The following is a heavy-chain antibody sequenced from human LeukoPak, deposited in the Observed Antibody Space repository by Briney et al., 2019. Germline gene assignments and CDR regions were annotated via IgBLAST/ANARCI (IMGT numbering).Heavy chain of an antibody. Sequence: ASVKVSCKASGYTFTGYYMHWVRQAPGQGLEWMGWINPNSGGTSYAQKFQGRVTMTRDTSISTAYMELSRLRSDDTAVYYCASWQVVVVPAAKGTSFYYMDVWGKGTTVTVSS. D-gene: IGHD2-2*01. CDR2: INPNSGGT. CDR3: ASWQVVVVPAAKGTSFYYMDV. J-gene: IGHJ6*03. V-gene: IGHV1-2*02. CDR1: GYTFTGYY.